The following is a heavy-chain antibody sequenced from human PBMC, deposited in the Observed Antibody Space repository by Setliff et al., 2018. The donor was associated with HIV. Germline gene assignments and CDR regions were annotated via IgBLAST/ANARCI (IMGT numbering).Heavy chain of an antibody. CDR1: GYTFTGYY. D-gene: IGHD6-19*01. CDR3: ARDDSSGWHFYYYYGMDV. Sequence: ASVKVSCKASGYTFTGYYMHWVRQAPGQGLEWMGWINPNNGGTNYAQKFQGRVTMTRDTSISTAYMELSRLRSDDTAVYYCARDDSSGWHFYYYYGMDVWGQGTTVTVS. J-gene: IGHJ6*02. CDR2: INPNNGGT. V-gene: IGHV1-2*02.